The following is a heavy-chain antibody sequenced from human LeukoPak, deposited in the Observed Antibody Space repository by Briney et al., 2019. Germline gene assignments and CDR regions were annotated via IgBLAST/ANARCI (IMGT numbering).Heavy chain of an antibody. CDR1: GYTFTDYY. V-gene: IGHV1-2*02. D-gene: IGHD5-12*01. Sequence: ASVKVSCRASGYTFTDYYLHWVRQAPGQGLEWMGWINPNSGDTNYAQKFQGRVTMTRDTSISTAYMELSRLRSDDTAVYYCARVEEVATNFDYWGQGTLVTVSS. CDR2: INPNSGDT. J-gene: IGHJ4*02. CDR3: ARVEEVATNFDY.